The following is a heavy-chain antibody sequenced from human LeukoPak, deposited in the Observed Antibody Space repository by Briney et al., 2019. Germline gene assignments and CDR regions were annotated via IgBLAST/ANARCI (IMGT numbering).Heavy chain of an antibody. Sequence: GGSLRLSCAASGFTFDDYGMSWVRQAPGKGLEWVSGINWNGGSTGYADSVKGRFTISRDNAKNSLYLQMNSLRAEDTALYYCARASIYDFWSGYYGNWRGNYYYYMDVWGKGTTVTVSS. D-gene: IGHD3-3*01. J-gene: IGHJ6*03. CDR1: GFTFDDYG. CDR2: INWNGGST. V-gene: IGHV3-20*04. CDR3: ARASIYDFWSGYYGNWRGNYYYYMDV.